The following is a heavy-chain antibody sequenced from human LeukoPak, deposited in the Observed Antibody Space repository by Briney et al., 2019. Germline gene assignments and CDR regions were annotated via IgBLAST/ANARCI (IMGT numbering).Heavy chain of an antibody. V-gene: IGHV4-31*03. CDR3: AAVDTVVRGTFDI. J-gene: IGHJ3*02. CDR2: IYYSGST. Sequence: SETLSLTCTVSGGSISSGGYYWSWIRQHPGKGLEWIGYIYYSGSTYYNPSLKSRVTISVDTSKNQFSLKLSSVTAADTAVYYCAAVDTVVRGTFDIWGQGTMVTVSS. D-gene: IGHD5-18*01. CDR1: GGSISSGGYY.